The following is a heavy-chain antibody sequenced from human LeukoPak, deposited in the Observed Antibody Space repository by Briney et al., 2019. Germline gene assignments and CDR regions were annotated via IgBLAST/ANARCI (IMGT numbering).Heavy chain of an antibody. CDR2: IYTSGST. V-gene: IGHV4-61*02. J-gene: IGHJ6*02. CDR3: AREPDYYYYGMDV. D-gene: IGHD1-14*01. Sequence: PSQTLSLTCTVSGGSISSGSYYWSWIRQPAGKGLEWTGRIYTSGSTNYNPSLKSRVTTSVDTSKNQFSLKLSSVTAADTAVYYCAREPDYYYYGMDVWGQGTTVTVSS. CDR1: GGSISSGSYY.